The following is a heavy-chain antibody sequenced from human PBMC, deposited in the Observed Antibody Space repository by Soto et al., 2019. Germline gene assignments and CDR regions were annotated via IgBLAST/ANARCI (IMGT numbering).Heavy chain of an antibody. CDR3: ARDSDTSGYYSIFDS. CDR1: GFTFSTYG. V-gene: IGHV3-33*01. J-gene: IGHJ4*02. Sequence: QVQLVESGGGVVQPGRSLRLSCAASGFTFSTYGIHWVRQAPGKGLEWVSVIWSDGRNKYYADSVKGRFTISRDNSKNMVYLEMNSLRAEDTAVYYCARDSDTSGYYSIFDSWGQGTLVTVSS. D-gene: IGHD3-22*01. CDR2: IWSDGRNK.